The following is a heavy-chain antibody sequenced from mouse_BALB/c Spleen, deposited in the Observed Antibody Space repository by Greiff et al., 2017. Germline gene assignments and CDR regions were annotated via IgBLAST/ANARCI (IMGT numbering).Heavy chain of an antibody. J-gene: IGHJ4*01. CDR3: ARTYGYAMDY. Sequence: EVNVVESGGGLVQPGGSRKLSCAASGFTFSSFGMHWVRQAPEKGLEWVAYISSGSSTIYYADTVKGRFTISRDNPKNTLFLQMTSLRSEDTAMYYCARTYGYAMDYWGQGTSVTVSS. CDR1: GFTFSSFG. CDR2: ISSGSSTI. V-gene: IGHV5-17*02. D-gene: IGHD1-1*01.